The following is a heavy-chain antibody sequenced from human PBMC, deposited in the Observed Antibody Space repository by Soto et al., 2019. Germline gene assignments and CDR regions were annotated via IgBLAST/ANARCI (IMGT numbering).Heavy chain of an antibody. CDR1: GGTFSSYA. CDR2: IIPIFGTA. V-gene: IGHV1-69*13. Sequence: SVKVSCKASGGTFSSYAISWVRQAPGQGLEWMGGIIPIFGTANYAQKFQGRVTITADESTSTAYMELSSLRSEDTAVYYCSRVARPPPDYYYGMDVWGQGTTVTVSS. CDR3: SRVARPPPDYYYGMDV. J-gene: IGHJ6*02.